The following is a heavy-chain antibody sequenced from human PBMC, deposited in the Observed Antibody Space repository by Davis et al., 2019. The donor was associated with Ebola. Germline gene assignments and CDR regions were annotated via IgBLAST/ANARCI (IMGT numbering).Heavy chain of an antibody. J-gene: IGHJ4*02. CDR1: GFPFTNFG. CDR3: AKKIRSSSWEE. Sequence: GESLKISCSASGFPFTNFGMHWVRQTPGKGLEWLAFIRYDGTTYYADSVKGRFTVSRDNSKNTLYLQMNSLRAEDTAVYYCAKKIRSSSWEEWGQGTLVTVSS. V-gene: IGHV3-30*02. D-gene: IGHD6-13*01. CDR2: IRYDGTT.